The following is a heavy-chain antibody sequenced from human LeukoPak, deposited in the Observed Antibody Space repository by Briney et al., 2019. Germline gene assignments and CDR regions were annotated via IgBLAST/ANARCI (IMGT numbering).Heavy chain of an antibody. CDR3: ASGRSGTQLLSVY. Sequence: SETLSLTCAVYGRSFSGYYWTWIRQPPGKGLEWIGEINHSGGTDHNPSLKSRVTMSVDTSKNQISLQLTSVTAADTAVYYCASGRSGTQLLSVYWGQGTLVTVSS. CDR1: GRSFSGYY. CDR2: INHSGGT. J-gene: IGHJ4*02. V-gene: IGHV4-34*01. D-gene: IGHD2-2*01.